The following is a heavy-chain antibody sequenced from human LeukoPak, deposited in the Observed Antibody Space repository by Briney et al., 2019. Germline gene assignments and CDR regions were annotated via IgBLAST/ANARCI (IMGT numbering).Heavy chain of an antibody. J-gene: IGHJ4*02. CDR3: ARQGWSSASGYYFDY. D-gene: IGHD6-19*01. Sequence: PSETLSLTCGVSGGSISSSSYYWGWIRQPPGKGLEGVGTIYYSGSTYYNPSLKSRVTISVDTSKNQFSLKLSSVTAADTAVYYCARQGWSSASGYYFDYWGQGTLVTVSS. CDR1: GGSISSSSYY. V-gene: IGHV4-39*01. CDR2: IYYSGST.